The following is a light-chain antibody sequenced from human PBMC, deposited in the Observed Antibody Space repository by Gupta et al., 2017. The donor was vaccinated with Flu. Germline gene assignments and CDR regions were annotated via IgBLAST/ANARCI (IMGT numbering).Light chain of an antibody. Sequence: AIQMTQSPSSLSASVGDRVTITCRASQDIRNDLGWYQEKPGRAPKLLIYGASRLQSGVPSSFSGSGSGTDFTLTISSLQPEDFATYYCLQAHDSSWTFGQGTKVEIK. CDR3: LQAHDSSWT. CDR2: GAS. J-gene: IGKJ1*01. CDR1: QDIRND. V-gene: IGKV1-6*01.